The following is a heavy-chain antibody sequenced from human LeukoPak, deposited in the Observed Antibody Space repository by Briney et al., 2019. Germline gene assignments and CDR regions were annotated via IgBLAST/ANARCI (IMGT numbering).Heavy chain of an antibody. D-gene: IGHD3-10*02. CDR2: ISYDGSNK. CDR1: GFTFRSYA. J-gene: IGHJ4*02. CDR3: AKDLSSRSADYVFDY. V-gene: IGHV3-30*18. Sequence: GGSLRLSCAASGFTFRSYAMHWVRQAPGKGLEWVAVISYDGSNKYYADSLKGRFTISRDNSKNTLFLQMNSLRAEDTAVYYCAKDLSSRSADYVFDYWGQGTLVTVSS.